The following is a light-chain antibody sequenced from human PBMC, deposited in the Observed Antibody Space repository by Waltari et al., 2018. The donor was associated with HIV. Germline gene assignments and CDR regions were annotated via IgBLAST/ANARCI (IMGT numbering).Light chain of an antibody. CDR2: RNN. Sequence: QPVLTQPPSASGTPGHGVTISCSGTNCNIGPNSDFWYQHLPGMAPKLLIYRNNRRPSGIPDRFSGSRSGTSASLAISGLRSEDEADYYCATWDDSLIWVFGGGTKLTVL. CDR3: ATWDDSLIWV. CDR1: NCNIGPNS. V-gene: IGLV1-47*01. J-gene: IGLJ3*02.